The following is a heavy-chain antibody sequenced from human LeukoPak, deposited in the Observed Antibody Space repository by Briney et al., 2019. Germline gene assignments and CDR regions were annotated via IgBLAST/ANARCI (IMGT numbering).Heavy chain of an antibody. CDR3: ARDRSHETTDYYDSSGYLYYFDY. V-gene: IGHV1-18*04. D-gene: IGHD3-22*01. J-gene: IGHJ4*02. Sequence: ASVKVSCKASGYTFTGYYMHWVRQAPGQGLEWMGWISAYNDNTNYAQKLQGRVTMTTDTSTSTAYMELRSLRSDDTAVYYCARDRSHETTDYYDSSGYLYYFDYWGQGTLVTVSS. CDR2: ISAYNDNT. CDR1: GYTFTGYY.